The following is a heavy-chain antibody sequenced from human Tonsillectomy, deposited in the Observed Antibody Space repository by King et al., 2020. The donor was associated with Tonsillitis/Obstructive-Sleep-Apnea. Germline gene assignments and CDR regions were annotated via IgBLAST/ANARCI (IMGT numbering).Heavy chain of an antibody. V-gene: IGHV3-48*03. CDR3: ARDGGGEDDAFEF. CDR1: GFTFSSYE. J-gene: IGHJ3*01. D-gene: IGHD3-16*01. Sequence: VQLVESGGGLVQPGGSLRLSCAASGFTFSSYEMNWVRQAPGKGLEWVSYISSSGTTIYYADSVKGRFTMSRDNAKNSLYLQMNSLRAEDTAVYYCARDGGGEDDAFEFWGQGTMVTVSP. CDR2: ISSSGTTI.